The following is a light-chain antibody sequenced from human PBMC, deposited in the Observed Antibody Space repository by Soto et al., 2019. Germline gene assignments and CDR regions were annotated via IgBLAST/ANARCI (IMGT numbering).Light chain of an antibody. Sequence: QSVLTQPASVSGSPGQSITISCTGTRSDVGGYNYVSWYQQHPGKAPKFMIYDVSSRPSGVSNRFSGSKSGNTASLTISGLQAEDEADYYCCSYTTSNTRQIVFGTRTKVTVL. CDR3: CSYTTSNTRQIV. CDR2: DVS. CDR1: RSDVGGYNY. V-gene: IGLV2-14*03. J-gene: IGLJ1*01.